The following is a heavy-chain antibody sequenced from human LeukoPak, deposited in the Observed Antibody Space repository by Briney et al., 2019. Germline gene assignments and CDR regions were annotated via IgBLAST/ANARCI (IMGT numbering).Heavy chain of an antibody. CDR1: GGSISSYY. V-gene: IGHV4-59*06. D-gene: IGHD4-17*01. CDR2: ISYSGNT. CDR3: ARATVATPSEFDY. Sequence: PSETLSLTCTVSGGSISSYYWSWIRQHPGKGLEWIGFISYSGNTYYNPSLRSRASISADTPKSQFSLKLSSTTAADTAVYYCARATVATPSEFDYWGQGTLVTVSS. J-gene: IGHJ4*02.